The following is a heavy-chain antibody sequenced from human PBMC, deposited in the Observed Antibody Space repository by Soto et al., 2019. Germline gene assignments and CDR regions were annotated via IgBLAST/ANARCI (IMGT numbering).Heavy chain of an antibody. J-gene: IGHJ4*02. V-gene: IGHV3-74*01. D-gene: IGHD1-26*01. Sequence: EVQLVESGGGLVQPGGSLRLSCAASGLTFSSYWMHWVRQAPGKGLVWVSRINTDGSSTTYADSVKGRFTISRDNTKNTLYLQMNSLRVEDTAVYYCAGASGSNIHFDYWGQGTLVTVSS. CDR2: INTDGSST. CDR1: GLTFSSYW. CDR3: AGASGSNIHFDY.